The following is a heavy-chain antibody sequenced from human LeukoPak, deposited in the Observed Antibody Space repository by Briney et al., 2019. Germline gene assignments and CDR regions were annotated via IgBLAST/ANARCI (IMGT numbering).Heavy chain of an antibody. CDR2: VSYGGNDK. CDR1: GFTFNNYA. D-gene: IGHD1-26*01. J-gene: IGHJ5*02. CDR3: ARDAREWDDWNLFDP. Sequence: GGSLRLSCAASGFTFNNYAMYWVRQAPGKGLEWVAVVSYGGNDKYYTDSVKGRFTISRDNSNNTLFLEMNSLRPDDTGLYFCARDAREWDDWNLFDPWGQGTLVTVSS. V-gene: IGHV3-30*04.